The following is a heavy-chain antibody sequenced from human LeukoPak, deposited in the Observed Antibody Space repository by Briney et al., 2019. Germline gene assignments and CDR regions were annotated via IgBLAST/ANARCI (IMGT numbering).Heavy chain of an antibody. CDR3: ARDGSSRYSSSLVRGEMTVY. CDR2: INPSGGST. Sequence: ASVKVSCKASGYTFTSYYMHWVRQAPGQGLEWMGIINPSGGSTSYAQKFQGRVTMTRDTSTSTVYMELSSLRSEDTAVYYCARDGSSRYSSSLVRGEMTVYRGQGTLVTVSS. V-gene: IGHV1-46*01. D-gene: IGHD6-13*01. J-gene: IGHJ4*02. CDR1: GYTFTSYY.